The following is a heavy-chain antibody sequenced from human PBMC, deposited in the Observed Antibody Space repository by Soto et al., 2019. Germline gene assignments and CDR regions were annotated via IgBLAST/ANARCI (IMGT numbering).Heavy chain of an antibody. Sequence: SQTLSLPCAISGDSVSSNSSACNFIRQSPSRGLEWLGRTYYRSKWYNDYAVSVKSRITINPDTSKNQFSLQLNSVTPEDTAVYYCATAIAVAGTYYYYGMDVWGQGTTVTVSS. V-gene: IGHV6-1*01. CDR2: TYYRSKWYN. CDR1: GDSVSSNSSA. CDR3: ATAIAVAGTYYYYGMDV. J-gene: IGHJ6*02. D-gene: IGHD6-19*01.